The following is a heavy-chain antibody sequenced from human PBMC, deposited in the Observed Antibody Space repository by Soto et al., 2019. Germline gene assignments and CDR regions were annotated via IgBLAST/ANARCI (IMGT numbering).Heavy chain of an antibody. Sequence: EVQVVESGGDFVQQGGSLRLSCAASGFTFNNFGMNWVRQAPGKGLEGVAYIGNRFSDIYYEDSAKGRFTISRDNAKHSLSLQMNSLRTEDTAVYYCARDAAYCNSWSPFYCMDVWGTVTTVTVSS. CDR2: IGNRFSDI. V-gene: IGHV3-48*01. J-gene: IGHJ6*04. D-gene: IGHD6-13*01. CDR1: GFTFNNFG. CDR3: ARDAAYCNSWSPFYCMDV.